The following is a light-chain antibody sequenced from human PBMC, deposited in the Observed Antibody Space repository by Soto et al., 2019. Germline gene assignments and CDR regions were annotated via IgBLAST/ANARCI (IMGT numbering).Light chain of an antibody. CDR1: SSDVGIYNL. J-gene: IGLJ1*01. CDR2: EGN. Sequence: ALTQPASVSGSPGQSITISCTGTSSDVGIYNLVSWYQQHPGKAPKLMIYEGNKRPSGVSHRFSGSKSGYTASLTISGLQTEDEADYYCCSYAGSSTYVFGTGTKVTVL. V-gene: IGLV2-23*01. CDR3: CSYAGSSTYV.